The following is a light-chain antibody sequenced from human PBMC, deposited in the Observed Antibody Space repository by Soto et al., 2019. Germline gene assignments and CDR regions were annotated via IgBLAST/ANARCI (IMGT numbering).Light chain of an antibody. J-gene: IGKJ1*01. V-gene: IGKV1-39*01. Sequence: DIQMTQSPSSLSASVGDRVTITCRASQSSSSYLNWYQQKPGKAPKLLIYAASILQSGVPSRFSGSGSGTDFTLTISSLQPEDFATYYCQQSYSTLRGTFGQGTKVDIK. CDR1: QSSSSY. CDR3: QQSYSTLRGT. CDR2: AAS.